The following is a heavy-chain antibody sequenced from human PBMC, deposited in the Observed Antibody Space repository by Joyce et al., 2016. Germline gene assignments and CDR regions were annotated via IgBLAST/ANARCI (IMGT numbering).Heavy chain of an antibody. V-gene: IGHV3-23*01. CDR3: ARSPHYGDPPYNWFDS. CDR1: GFNFRNNA. CDR2: ISGSGERT. D-gene: IGHD4-17*01. Sequence: EVQLLESGGGFVQPGGSLRLSCVASGFNFRNNAMGWVRQAPGKGLEGVSSISGSGERTYSADSVKGRFTISRDNSKNTLYLQMHSLKAEDTAVYYCARSPHYGDPPYNWFDSWGQGTLVTVTS. J-gene: IGHJ5*01.